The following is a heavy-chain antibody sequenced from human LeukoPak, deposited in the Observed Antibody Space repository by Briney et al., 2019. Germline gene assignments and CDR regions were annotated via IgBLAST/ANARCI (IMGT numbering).Heavy chain of an antibody. Sequence: NPSETLSLTCSVSGASISSYYYNWIRQSPGKGLEWIGYIYYSGITNYNPSLKSRVTMSLDTSNNQFSLKLSSVTAADTAVYYCARVLLSSGYSTWGQGTLVTVSS. J-gene: IGHJ5*02. CDR3: ARVLLSSGYST. CDR1: GASISSYY. CDR2: IYYSGIT. D-gene: IGHD3-22*01. V-gene: IGHV4-59*01.